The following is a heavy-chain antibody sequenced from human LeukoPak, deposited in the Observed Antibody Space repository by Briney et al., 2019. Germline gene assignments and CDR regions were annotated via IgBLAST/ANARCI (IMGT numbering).Heavy chain of an antibody. D-gene: IGHD3-22*01. Sequence: ASVKLSCTVSGYTLTVLSMHWVRQAPGKGLEWMGGFDPEDGETIYAQKFQGRVTMTEDTSKNTAYLELSSLRAEDTAVYYCAHYESREEDAFDTWGQGTMVTVSS. V-gene: IGHV1-24*01. CDR1: GYTLTVLS. CDR3: AHYESREEDAFDT. CDR2: FDPEDGET. J-gene: IGHJ3*02.